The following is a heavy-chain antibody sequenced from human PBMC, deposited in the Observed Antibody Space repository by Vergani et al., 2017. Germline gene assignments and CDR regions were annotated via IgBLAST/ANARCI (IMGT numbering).Heavy chain of an antibody. CDR3: GRGSDNYN. J-gene: IGHJ4*02. D-gene: IGHD5-24*01. CDR1: GFTFSSHA. V-gene: IGHV3-23*01. Sequence: VQLLQSEGAVVQPGGPLGLSCVASGFTFSSHAMTWVGQGPGQGLEWVSSIKNTGNSTHYADSVKGRFTISRDNSKNTLYLQMNSLRVEDTAVYFCGRGSDNYNWGQGTLVTVSS. CDR2: IKNTGNST.